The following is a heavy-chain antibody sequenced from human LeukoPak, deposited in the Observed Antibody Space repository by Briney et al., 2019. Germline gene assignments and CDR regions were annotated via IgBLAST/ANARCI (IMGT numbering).Heavy chain of an antibody. Sequence: GGSLRLSCAASGFTFSSYSINWVRQAPGKGLEWVSYISGGSSTIYYADSVKGRFTISRDNAKNTLYLQMNSLRAEDTAVYYCAREGYGGKKGVFDYWGQGTLVTVSS. D-gene: IGHD4-23*01. J-gene: IGHJ4*02. V-gene: IGHV3-48*04. CDR3: AREGYGGKKGVFDY. CDR2: ISGGSSTI. CDR1: GFTFSSYS.